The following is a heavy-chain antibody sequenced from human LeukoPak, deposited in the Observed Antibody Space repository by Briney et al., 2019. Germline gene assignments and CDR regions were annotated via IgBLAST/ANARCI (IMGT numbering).Heavy chain of an antibody. CDR1: GFTFSSYG. V-gene: IGHV3-30*03. J-gene: IGHJ4*02. Sequence: GGSLRLSCAASGFTFSSYGMHWVRQAPGKGLEWVAVISFDGTNKYYADSVKGRFTISRDNSKNTLYLQMNSLRPEDTAVYYCARAPTPMTTVTTLGYWGQGTLVTVSS. CDR3: ARAPTPMTTVTTLGY. CDR2: ISFDGTNK. D-gene: IGHD4-17*01.